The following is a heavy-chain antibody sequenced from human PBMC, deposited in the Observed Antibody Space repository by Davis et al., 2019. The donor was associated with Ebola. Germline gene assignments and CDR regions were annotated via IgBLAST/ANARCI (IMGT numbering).Heavy chain of an antibody. CDR1: GYSFTSYW. J-gene: IGHJ4*02. CDR3: ARTIAVAAPFDY. Sequence: PGGSLRLSCKGSGYSFTSYWIGWVRQMPGKGLEWMGIIYPGDSDTRYSPSFQGQVTISADKSISTAYLQWSSLKASDTAMYYCARTIAVAAPFDYWGQGTLVTVSS. V-gene: IGHV5-51*01. CDR2: IYPGDSDT. D-gene: IGHD6-19*01.